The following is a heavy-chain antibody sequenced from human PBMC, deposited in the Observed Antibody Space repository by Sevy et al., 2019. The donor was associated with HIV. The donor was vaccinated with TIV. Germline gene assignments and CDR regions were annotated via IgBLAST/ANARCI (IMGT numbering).Heavy chain of an antibody. J-gene: IGHJ4*02. CDR1: GFAFYDYS. CDR2: LSFGCGKI. Sequence: GGSLRLSCAASGFAFYDYSMSWIRQAPGKGLEWVATLSFGCGKINYADSVKGRFTISRDNSKNSFYLHMDNLRVEDTALYYCAREGCTRPHDYWGQGTRVTVSS. V-gene: IGHV3-23*01. D-gene: IGHD2-8*01. CDR3: AREGCTRPHDY.